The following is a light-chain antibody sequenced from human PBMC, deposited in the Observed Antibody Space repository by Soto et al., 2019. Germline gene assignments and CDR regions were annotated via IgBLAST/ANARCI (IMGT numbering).Light chain of an antibody. CDR3: QQYGSSVYT. CDR2: DAS. J-gene: IGKJ2*01. CDR1: QSVTSNY. V-gene: IGKV3-20*01. Sequence: EIVLTQSPDTLSLSPGERATLSCRASQSVTSNYLAWYQQKPGQAPRLLIYDASSRATGIPDRFRGSGSGTDFTLTIRRLEPEDFAVYYCQQYGSSVYTFGQGTKLEIK.